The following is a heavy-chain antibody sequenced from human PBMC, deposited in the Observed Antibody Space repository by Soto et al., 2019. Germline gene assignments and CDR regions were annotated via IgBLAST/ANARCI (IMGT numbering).Heavy chain of an antibody. CDR1: GGSISSYY. V-gene: IGHV4-59*01. CDR3: ARDKNHGDLDWFDP. CDR2: IYYSGST. Sequence: QVQLQESGPGLVKPSETLSLTCTVSGGSISSYYWSWIRQPPGKGLEWIGYIYYSGSTNYNPSLKSRVTISVDTSKNQFSLKLSSVTAADTAVYYCARDKNHGDLDWFDPWGQGTLVTVSS. J-gene: IGHJ5*02.